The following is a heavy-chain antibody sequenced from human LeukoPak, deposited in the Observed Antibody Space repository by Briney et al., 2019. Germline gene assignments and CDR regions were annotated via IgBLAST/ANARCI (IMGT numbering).Heavy chain of an antibody. V-gene: IGHV3-23*01. J-gene: IGHJ4*02. CDR3: AGHLRYFDWFDY. D-gene: IGHD3-9*01. CDR1: GFTFSSYA. CDR2: ISGSGGST. Sequence: GGSLRLSCAASGFTFSSYAMSWVRQAPGKGLEWVAAISGSGGSTYYADSVKGRFTISRDNSKNTLYLQMNSLRAEDTAVYYCAGHLRYFDWFDYWGRGHLVTVSS.